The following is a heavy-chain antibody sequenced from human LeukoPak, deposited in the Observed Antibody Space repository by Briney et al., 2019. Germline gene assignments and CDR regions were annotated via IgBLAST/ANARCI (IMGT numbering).Heavy chain of an antibody. CDR1: GGSISSSNW. D-gene: IGHD2-2*02. CDR2: IYHSGST. J-gene: IGHJ5*02. V-gene: IGHV4-4*02. CDR3: AREGVVPAAILGSWFDP. Sequence: SETLSLTCAVSGGSISSSNWWSWVRQPPGKGLEWIGEIYHSGSTNYNPSLKSRVTISVDKSKNQFSLKLSSVTAADTAVYYCAREGVVPAAILGSWFDPWGQGTLVTVSS.